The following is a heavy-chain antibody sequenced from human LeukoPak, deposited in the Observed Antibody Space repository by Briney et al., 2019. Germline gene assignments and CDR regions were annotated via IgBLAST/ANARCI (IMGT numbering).Heavy chain of an antibody. Sequence: PGGSLRLSCAASGFTFSNAWMAWVRQAPGKGLEAVARIKSKNDGGTATYAAPVKDRFTIARDDSTNTQYLQMNSLKTEDTAVYYCTTYTTGWKHDHWGQGTLVTVSS. CDR3: TTYTTGWKHDH. J-gene: IGHJ4*02. CDR2: IKSKNDGGTA. D-gene: IGHD6-19*01. CDR1: GFTFSNAW. V-gene: IGHV3-15*01.